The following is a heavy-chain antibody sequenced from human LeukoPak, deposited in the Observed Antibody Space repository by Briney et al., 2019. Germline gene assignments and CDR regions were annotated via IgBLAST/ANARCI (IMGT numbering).Heavy chain of an antibody. Sequence: GGSLRLSCAASGFSFTYSTMNWVRLAPGKGLEWVSSITSSSGNIYYSDSVRGRFTVSRDNAKNSLYLQMNSLIAEDSAVYYCVRIPNNARFPNWFDPWGQGTLVSVSS. J-gene: IGHJ5*02. V-gene: IGHV3-21*01. D-gene: IGHD6-6*01. CDR2: ITSSSGNI. CDR1: GFSFTYST. CDR3: VRIPNNARFPNWFDP.